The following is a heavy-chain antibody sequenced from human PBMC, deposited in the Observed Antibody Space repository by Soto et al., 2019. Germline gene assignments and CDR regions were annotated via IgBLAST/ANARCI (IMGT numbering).Heavy chain of an antibody. Sequence: SVKVSCKASGGTFSSYAISWVRQAPGQGLEWMGGIIPIFGTANYAQKFQGRVTITADESTSTAYMELSSLRSEDTAVYYCARIVDCSGGRCHGTPTHYWGQGTLVTVSS. CDR3: ARIVDCSGGRCHGTPTHY. V-gene: IGHV1-69*13. CDR1: GGTFSSYA. J-gene: IGHJ4*02. CDR2: IIPIFGTA. D-gene: IGHD2-15*01.